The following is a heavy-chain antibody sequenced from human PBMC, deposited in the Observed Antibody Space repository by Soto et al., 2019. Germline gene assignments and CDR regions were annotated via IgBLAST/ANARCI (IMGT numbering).Heavy chain of an antibody. Sequence: QVQLVQSGAEVKKPGASVKVSCKASGYTFTHYYIHWVRQAPGQGLEWMGIINPYGGSTTYAQNFRAGFTLTRDTSTSTVYMELSSLRSEDSAVYYCATSVNSAMAFDYWGQGTLVTVSS. CDR2: INPYGGST. J-gene: IGHJ4*02. CDR1: GYTFTHYY. V-gene: IGHV1-46*01. CDR3: ATSVNSAMAFDY. D-gene: IGHD5-18*01.